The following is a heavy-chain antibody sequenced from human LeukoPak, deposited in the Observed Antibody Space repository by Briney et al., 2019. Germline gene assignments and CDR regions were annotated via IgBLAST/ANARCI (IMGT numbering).Heavy chain of an antibody. D-gene: IGHD1-26*01. J-gene: IGHJ4*02. V-gene: IGHV1-69*13. CDR2: IIPIFGTA. Sequence: ASVKVSCKASGGTFSSYAISWVRQAPGQGLEWMGGIIPIFGTANYAQKFQGRVTITADESTSTAYMELSSLRSEDTAVYYCARAKERTKVGATTIDYWGQGTLVTVSS. CDR3: ARAKERTKVGATTIDY. CDR1: GGTFSSYA.